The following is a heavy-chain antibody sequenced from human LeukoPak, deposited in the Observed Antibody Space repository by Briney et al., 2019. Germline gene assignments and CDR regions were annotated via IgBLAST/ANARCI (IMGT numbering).Heavy chain of an antibody. CDR2: IYSGGST. D-gene: IGHD6-13*01. Sequence: GGSLRLSCAASGFPVRSNYISWVPQAPGKGLEWVSVIYSGGSTYYADSGKGRFTISKDNSKNTHELEKTDMRGAGPAVVYCARNFEIVAAAGRKQARLGFDPGGQGTPVTVPS. V-gene: IGHV3-53*05. CDR1: GFPVRSNY. CDR3: ARNFEIVAAAGRKQARLGFDP. J-gene: IGHJ5*02.